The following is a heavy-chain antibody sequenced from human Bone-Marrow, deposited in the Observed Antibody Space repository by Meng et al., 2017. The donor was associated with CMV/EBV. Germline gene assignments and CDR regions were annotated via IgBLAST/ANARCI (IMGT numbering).Heavy chain of an antibody. CDR1: GFTFSSYW. J-gene: IGHJ6*02. Sequence: GESLKISCAASGFTFSSYWMHWVRQAPGKGLVWVSRINSDGTSTSYADSVKGRFTISRDNSKNTLYLQMNSLRAEDTAVYYCAKRSPAAIGDVWGQGTTVTVSS. CDR3: AKRSPAAIGDV. CDR2: INSDGTST. D-gene: IGHD2-2*01. V-gene: IGHV3-74*01.